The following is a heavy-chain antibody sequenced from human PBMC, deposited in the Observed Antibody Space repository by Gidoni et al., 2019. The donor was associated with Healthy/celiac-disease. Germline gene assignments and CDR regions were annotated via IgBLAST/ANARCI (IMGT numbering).Heavy chain of an antibody. CDR2: IRGSGGST. J-gene: IGHJ4*02. CDR3: AKDADCSSTSCSEFDY. CDR1: GFTFISYA. D-gene: IGHD2-2*01. V-gene: IGHV3-23*01. Sequence: EVQLFASWGFLLQPWGSLRLSCAASGFTFISYAMSWVRQAPGKGLEWVSDIRGSGGSTYYADSVKGRFTISRDNSKNTLYLKMNSLRAEDTAVYYCAKDADCSSTSCSEFDYWGQGTLVTVSS.